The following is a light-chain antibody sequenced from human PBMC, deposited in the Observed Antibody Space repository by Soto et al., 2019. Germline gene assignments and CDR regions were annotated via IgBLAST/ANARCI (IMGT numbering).Light chain of an antibody. CDR2: DTS. CDR1: QRVSGGF. CDR3: QQYGSSPS. Sequence: DIVLTQSPVTLSLSPGESATLYCGASQRVSGGFLAWYQHKPGLAPRLIVYDTSFRATGIPDRFSGSGSGTAFTPTITRLDPDDFAVYYCQQYGSSPSFGQGTKVDIK. V-gene: IGKV3D-20*01. J-gene: IGKJ1*01.